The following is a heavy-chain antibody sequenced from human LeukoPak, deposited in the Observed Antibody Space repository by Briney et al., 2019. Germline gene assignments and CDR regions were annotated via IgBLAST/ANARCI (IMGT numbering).Heavy chain of an antibody. Sequence: PSETLSLTCTVSGGSISSYYWNWIRQPPGKGLEWIGEINHSGSTNYNPSLKSRVTISIDTSKNQFSLRLNSVTAADTAVYYCARLRYTSGWGGYYYYYMDVWDKGTTVTVSS. J-gene: IGHJ6*03. CDR2: INHSGST. V-gene: IGHV4-34*01. CDR1: GGSISSYY. D-gene: IGHD6-19*01. CDR3: ARLRYTSGWGGYYYYYMDV.